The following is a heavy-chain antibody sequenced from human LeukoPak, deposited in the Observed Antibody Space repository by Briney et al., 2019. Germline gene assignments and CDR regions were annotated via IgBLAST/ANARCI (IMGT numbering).Heavy chain of an antibody. V-gene: IGHV4-34*01. CDR1: GGSFSGYY. CDR2: INHSGST. D-gene: IGHD2-2*01. J-gene: IGHJ5*02. Sequence: SETLSLTCAVYGGSFSGYYWSWIRQPPGKGLEWIGEINHSGSTNYNPSPKSRVTISVDTSKNQFSLKLSSVTAADTAVYYCARDIVVVPAAIRGRWFDPWGQGTLVTVSS. CDR3: ARDIVVVPAAIRGRWFDP.